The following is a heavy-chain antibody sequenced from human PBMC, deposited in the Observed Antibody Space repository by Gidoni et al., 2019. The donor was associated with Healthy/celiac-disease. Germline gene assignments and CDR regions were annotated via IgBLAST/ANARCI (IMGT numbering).Heavy chain of an antibody. CDR3: ARGSVAPINLDY. Sequence: QVQLVESGGGVVQPGRSLRLSCAASGFTFSSYAMHWVRQAPGKGLEWVAVISYDGSNKYYADSVKGRFTISRDNSKNTLYLQMNSLGAEETAVYYCARGSVAPINLDYWGQGTLVTVSS. CDR2: ISYDGSNK. D-gene: IGHD2-15*01. CDR1: GFTFSSYA. V-gene: IGHV3-30-3*01. J-gene: IGHJ4*02.